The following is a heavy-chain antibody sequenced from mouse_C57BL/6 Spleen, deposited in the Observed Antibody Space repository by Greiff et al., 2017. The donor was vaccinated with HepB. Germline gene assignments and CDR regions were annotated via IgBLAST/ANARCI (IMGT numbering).Heavy chain of an antibody. Sequence: EVMLVESGEGLVKPGGSLKLSCAASGFTFSSYAMSWVRQTPEKRLEWVAYISSGGDYIYYADTVKGRFTISRDNARNTLYLQMSSLKSEDTAMYYCTRIWSSYVFAYWGQGTLVTVSA. J-gene: IGHJ3*01. CDR3: TRIWSSYVFAY. D-gene: IGHD1-1*01. V-gene: IGHV5-9-1*02. CDR1: GFTFSSYA. CDR2: ISSGGDYI.